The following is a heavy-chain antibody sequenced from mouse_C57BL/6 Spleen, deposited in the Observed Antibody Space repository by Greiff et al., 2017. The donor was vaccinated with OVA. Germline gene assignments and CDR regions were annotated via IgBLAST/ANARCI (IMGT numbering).Heavy chain of an antibody. CDR1: GYAFSSYW. J-gene: IGHJ3*01. Sequence: VKLQESGAELVKPGASVKISCKASGYAFSSYWMNWVKQRPGKGLEWIGQLYPGAGDTNYNGKFKGKATLTADKSSSTAYMQLSSLTSEDSAVYFCAREGGWLLPFAYWGQGTLVTVSA. CDR2: LYPGAGDT. V-gene: IGHV1-80*01. D-gene: IGHD2-3*01. CDR3: AREGGWLLPFAY.